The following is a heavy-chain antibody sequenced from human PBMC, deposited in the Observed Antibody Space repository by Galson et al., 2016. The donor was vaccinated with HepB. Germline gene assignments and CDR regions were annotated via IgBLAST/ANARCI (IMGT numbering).Heavy chain of an antibody. V-gene: IGHV3-30-3*01. J-gene: IGHJ6*04. Sequence: SLRLSCAASGFTFSSFAMHWVRQAPGKGLEWVAVISYDGSNKYCTDSVKGRFTISRDNSKNTLYVQMNSLRAEDTAVYYCARDRLHGPYHYYGMDVWGKGTTVTVSS. D-gene: IGHD4-11*01. CDR1: GFTFSSFA. CDR2: ISYDGSNK. CDR3: ARDRLHGPYHYYGMDV.